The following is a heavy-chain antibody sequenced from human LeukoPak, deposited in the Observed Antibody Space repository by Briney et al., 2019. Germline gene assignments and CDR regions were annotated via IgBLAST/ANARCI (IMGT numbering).Heavy chain of an antibody. CDR2: INHSGST. J-gene: IGHJ4*02. Sequence: SETLSLTCAVYGGSFSGYCWSWIRQPPGKGLEWIGEINHSGSTNYNPSLKSRVTISVDTSKNQFSLKLSSVTAADTAVYYCARVESMVRGVIFYWGQGTLVTVSS. V-gene: IGHV4-34*01. CDR3: ARVESMVRGVIFY. CDR1: GGSFSGYC. D-gene: IGHD3-10*01.